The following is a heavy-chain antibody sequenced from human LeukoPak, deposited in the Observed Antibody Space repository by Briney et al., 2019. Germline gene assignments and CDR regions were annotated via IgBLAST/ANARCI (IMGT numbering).Heavy chain of an antibody. CDR1: GGTFSSYA. CDR2: IIPIFGTT. D-gene: IGHD6-19*01. CDR3: ARGVAVAGIPNYYYYYMDI. V-gene: IGHV1-69*06. Sequence: ASVKVSCKASGGTFSSYAISWVRQAPGQGLEWMGGIIPIFGTTNYAQRFQGRVTITADKSTSTAYMELSSLRSEDTAVYYCARGVAVAGIPNYYYYYMDIWGKGTTVTVSS. J-gene: IGHJ6*03.